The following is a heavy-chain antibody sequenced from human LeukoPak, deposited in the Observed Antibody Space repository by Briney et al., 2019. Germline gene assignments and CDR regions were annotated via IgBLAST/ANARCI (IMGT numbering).Heavy chain of an antibody. CDR1: GFTFSDYY. J-gene: IGHJ4*02. CDR3: ARVTDSSSYPLDY. CDR2: ISSSGSTI. V-gene: IGHV3-11*04. D-gene: IGHD6-6*01. Sequence: PGGSLRLSCAASGFTFSDYYMSWIRQAPGKGLEWVSYISSSGSTIYYADSVKGRFTISRDNAKNSLYLQMNSLRAEDTAVYYCARVTDSSSYPLDYWGQGTLVTVSS.